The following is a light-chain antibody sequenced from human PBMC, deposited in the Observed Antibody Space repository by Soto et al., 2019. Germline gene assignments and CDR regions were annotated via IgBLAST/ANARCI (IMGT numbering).Light chain of an antibody. V-gene: IGKV1-5*03. CDR1: QTISSW. CDR2: KAS. J-gene: IGKJ1*01. Sequence: DIQMTQSPSTLSGSVGDRVTITCRASQTISSWLAWYQQKPGKAPKLLIYKASTLKSGVPSRFSGSGSGTEFTLTISGLQPDDFATYYCQQYHGYSLTFGQGTKVDIK. CDR3: QQYHGYSLT.